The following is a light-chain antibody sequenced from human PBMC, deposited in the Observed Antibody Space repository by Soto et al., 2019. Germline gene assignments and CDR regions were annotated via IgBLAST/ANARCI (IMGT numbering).Light chain of an antibody. CDR1: QTLSSN. CDR2: GAS. Sequence: EIVMTQSPATLSVSPGERATLSCRASQTLSSNLAWYQQKPGQAPRLLIYGASSRATGIPARFSGSGSGTEFTLTISSLQSEDFAVYYCQQYNNWPIPFGQGTRLEIK. V-gene: IGKV3D-15*01. CDR3: QQYNNWPIP. J-gene: IGKJ5*01.